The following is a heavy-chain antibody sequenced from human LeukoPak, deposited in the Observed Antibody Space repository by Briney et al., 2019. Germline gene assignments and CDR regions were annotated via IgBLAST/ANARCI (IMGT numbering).Heavy chain of an antibody. CDR3: ARSYCSSTSCNRGDYYFDY. CDR1: GGSISSGGYY. J-gene: IGHJ4*02. D-gene: IGHD2-2*02. V-gene: IGHV4-31*03. CDR2: IYYSGST. Sequence: PSQTLSLTCTVSGGSISSGGYYWSWIRQHPGKGLEWIGYIYYSGSTYYNPSLKSRVTISVDASKNQFSLKLSSVTAADTAVYYCARSYCSSTSCNRGDYYFDYWGQGTLVTVSS.